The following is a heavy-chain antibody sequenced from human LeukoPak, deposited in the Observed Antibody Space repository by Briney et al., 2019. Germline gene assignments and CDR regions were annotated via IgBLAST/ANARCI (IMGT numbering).Heavy chain of an antibody. D-gene: IGHD6-19*01. CDR3: AKGIYSSGWSYFDY. CDR2: ISGSGGST. Sequence: GGPLRLSCAASGFTFSSYGMSWVRQAPGKGLEWVSAISGSGGSTYYADSVKGRFTTSRDNSKNTVYLQMNSLRAEDTAVYYCAKGIYSSGWSYFDYWGHGTLVTVSS. V-gene: IGHV3-23*01. J-gene: IGHJ4*01. CDR1: GFTFSSYG.